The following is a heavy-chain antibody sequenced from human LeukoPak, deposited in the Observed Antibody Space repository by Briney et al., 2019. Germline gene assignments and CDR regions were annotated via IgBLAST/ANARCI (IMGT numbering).Heavy chain of an antibody. V-gene: IGHV7-4-1*02. CDR2: INPYTGNP. CDR1: GYTFTSYV. D-gene: IGHD3-10*01. Sequence: ASVKVSCKASGYTFTSYVINWVRQAPGQGLEWMGWINPYTGNPTYAQGFRGRFVFSFDTSDSTAYLQISGLKADDTAVYYCARAWYGDSSSTWGYWGQGTLITVSS. J-gene: IGHJ4*02. CDR3: ARAWYGDSSSTWGY.